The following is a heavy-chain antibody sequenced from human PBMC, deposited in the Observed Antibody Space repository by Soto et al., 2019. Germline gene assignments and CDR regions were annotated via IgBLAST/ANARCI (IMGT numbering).Heavy chain of an antibody. J-gene: IGHJ3*02. CDR1: GGSINKYF. CDR3: AREAQQTDVFDI. V-gene: IGHV4-59*01. Sequence: SPTLSLTCTVSGGSINKYFWSWIRQTPGKGLECLGYIYYTGTTYYNPSLKSRVTISLDTSKNQFSLKWISVTAADTAVYFCAREAQQTDVFDIFGRGTMV. CDR2: IYYTGTT.